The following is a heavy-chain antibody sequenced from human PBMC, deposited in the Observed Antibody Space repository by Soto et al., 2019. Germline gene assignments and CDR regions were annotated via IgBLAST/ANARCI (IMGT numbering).Heavy chain of an antibody. CDR2: IKSTKDGGKI. Sequence: PGGSLRLSCAASGFTLSYVWMSWVRQAPGKGLEWVGRIKSTKDGGKIDYAAPVKERFIISRDDSENTLHLQMNTLRTEDTAVYHCAMDRPVGGGHVGFDPWGQGTLVTVSS. J-gene: IGHJ5*02. CDR1: GFTLSYVW. D-gene: IGHD3-16*01. V-gene: IGHV3-15*01. CDR3: AMDRPVGGGHVGFDP.